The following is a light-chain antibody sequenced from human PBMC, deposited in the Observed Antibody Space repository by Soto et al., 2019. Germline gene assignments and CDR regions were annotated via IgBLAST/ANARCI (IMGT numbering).Light chain of an antibody. V-gene: IGKV1-39*01. Sequence: DMQMTQSPSSLSASVGDRVTITCRASQSISSYLNWYQQKPGKAPKLLIYAASSLQSGVPSGFSGSGSGTDFTLTISSLQPEDFATYYCQQSYSTPLTFGGGTRWIS. J-gene: IGKJ4*01. CDR2: AAS. CDR3: QQSYSTPLT. CDR1: QSISSY.